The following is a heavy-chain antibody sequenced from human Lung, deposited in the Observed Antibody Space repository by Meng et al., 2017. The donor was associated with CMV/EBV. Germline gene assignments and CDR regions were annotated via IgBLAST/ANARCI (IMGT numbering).Heavy chain of an antibody. CDR1: GYTFTDYA. V-gene: IGHV1-18*01. CDR3: ARDSPYSYYYDTDF. Sequence: ASGYTFTDYAISWVRLAPGQGLEWMGWISAYNGHTNYPQHLRGRVTMTTETSTSTAYMELTSLTSDDTAVYYCARDSPYSYYYDTDFWGQGTLVTVSS. CDR2: ISAYNGHT. J-gene: IGHJ4*02. D-gene: IGHD3-16*01.